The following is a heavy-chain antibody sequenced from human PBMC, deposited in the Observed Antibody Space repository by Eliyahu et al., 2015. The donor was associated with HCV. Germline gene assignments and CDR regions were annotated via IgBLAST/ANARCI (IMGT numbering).Heavy chain of an antibody. Sequence: QVQLVQSGAEVKXPGASVXVSCKASGYTFTSYYMHWVRQAPGQGLEWMGIINPSGGSTSYAQKFQGRVTMTRDTSTSTVYMELSSLRSEDTAVYYCARDRYCSSTSCSTDYFDYWGQGTLVTVSS. CDR3: ARDRYCSSTSCSTDYFDY. D-gene: IGHD2-2*01. J-gene: IGHJ4*02. CDR1: GYTFTSYY. V-gene: IGHV1-46*01. CDR2: INPSGGST.